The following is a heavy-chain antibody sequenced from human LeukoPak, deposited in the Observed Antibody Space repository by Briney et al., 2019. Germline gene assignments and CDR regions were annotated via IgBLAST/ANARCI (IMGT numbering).Heavy chain of an antibody. D-gene: IGHD1-26*01. Sequence: SETLSLTCAVYGGSFSGYYWRWLPPPPGKGLEWIGEINHSGSTNYNPSLKSRVTISVDTSKNQFSLKLSSLTAADTAVYYCAREEVGATWGVFDYWGQGTLVTVSS. CDR1: GGSFSGYY. J-gene: IGHJ4*02. V-gene: IGHV4-34*01. CDR2: INHSGST. CDR3: AREEVGATWGVFDY.